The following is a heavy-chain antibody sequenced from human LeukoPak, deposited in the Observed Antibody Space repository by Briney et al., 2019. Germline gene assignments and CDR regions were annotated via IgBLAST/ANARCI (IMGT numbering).Heavy chain of an antibody. V-gene: IGHV3-7*01. CDR3: ARGGVGGLVDFDY. CDR1: GFTFSSYW. CDR2: IKQDGSEK. Sequence: GRSLRLSCAASGFTFSSYWMSWVRQAPGKGLEWVANIKQDGSEKYYVDSVKGRFTISRDNAKNSLYLQMNSLRAEDTAVYYCARGGVGGLVDFDYWGQGTLVTVSS. J-gene: IGHJ4*02. D-gene: IGHD2-2*01.